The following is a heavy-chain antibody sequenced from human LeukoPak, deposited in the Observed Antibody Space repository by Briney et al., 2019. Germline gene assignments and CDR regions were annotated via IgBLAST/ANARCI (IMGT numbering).Heavy chain of an antibody. CDR2: INPSGGST. CDR3: ARDVQVVPAAIWTWSVTIFAY. CDR1: GYTFTSYY. V-gene: IGHV1-46*01. Sequence: ASVKVSCKASGYTFTSYYMHWVRQAPGQGLEWMGIINPSGGSTSYAQKFQGRVTMTRDTSTSTVYMELSSLRSEDTAVYYCARDVQVVPAAIWTWSVTIFAYWGQGTLVTVSS. D-gene: IGHD2-2*02. J-gene: IGHJ4*02.